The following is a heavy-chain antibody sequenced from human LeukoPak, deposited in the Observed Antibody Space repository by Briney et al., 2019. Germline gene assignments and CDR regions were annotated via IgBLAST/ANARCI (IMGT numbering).Heavy chain of an antibody. CDR2: ISSSGSTI. D-gene: IGHD1-1*01. Sequence: PGGSLRLSCAASGFTFSSYEMNWVRQAPGKGLEWVSYISSSGSTIYYADSVKGRFTISSDNAKNSLYLQMNSLRAEDTAVYYCARGMNWNDLDYWGQGTLVTVSS. J-gene: IGHJ4*02. CDR3: ARGMNWNDLDY. V-gene: IGHV3-48*03. CDR1: GFTFSSYE.